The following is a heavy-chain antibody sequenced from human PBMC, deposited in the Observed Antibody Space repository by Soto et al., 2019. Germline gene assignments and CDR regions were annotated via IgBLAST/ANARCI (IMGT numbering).Heavy chain of an antibody. CDR2: ISNDGSNK. V-gene: IGHV3-30*18. Sequence: GGSLRLSCAASGFTFNNYGMNWVRQAPGKGLEWVAIISNDGSNKYYIESVRGRFTISRDNSKNMLFLQMNSLRVEDTAVYFCTKDGRFDSDGSLYYYYYGMDVWGQGTTVTVSS. CDR1: GFTFNNYG. CDR3: TKDGRFDSDGSLYYYYYGMDV. D-gene: IGHD2-15*01. J-gene: IGHJ6*02.